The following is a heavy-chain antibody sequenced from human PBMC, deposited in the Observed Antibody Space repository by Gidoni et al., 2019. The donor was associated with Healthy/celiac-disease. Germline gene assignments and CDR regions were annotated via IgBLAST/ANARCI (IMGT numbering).Heavy chain of an antibody. J-gene: IGHJ4*02. CDR3: ARAQQRGAAAAPLPDY. D-gene: IGHD6-13*01. V-gene: IGHV3-30-3*01. Sequence: QVQLVVSGGGVVQPGRSLRLSCAASGFTFRTYAMHWVRQAPGKGLGWVAVISYDGSNKYYADSVKGRFTISRDNSKNTLYLQMNSLRAEDTAVYYCARAQQRGAAAAPLPDYWGQGTLVTVSS. CDR1: GFTFRTYA. CDR2: ISYDGSNK.